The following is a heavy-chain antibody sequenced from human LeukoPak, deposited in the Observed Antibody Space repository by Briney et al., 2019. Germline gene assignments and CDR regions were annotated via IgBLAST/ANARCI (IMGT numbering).Heavy chain of an antibody. CDR1: GFSFGDYA. CDR2: IRSKSLGATT. J-gene: IGHJ4*02. CDR3: SRSITGSGWKYYFDF. Sequence: PGGSLRLSCIVSGFSFGDYAVTWVRQAPGKGLEWVGFIRSKSLGATTEYAASVKGRFIVSRDDSQSIAYLQMSSLRTEDTAVYYCSRSITGSGWKYYFDFWGQGTLVTVSS. D-gene: IGHD6-19*01. V-gene: IGHV3-49*04.